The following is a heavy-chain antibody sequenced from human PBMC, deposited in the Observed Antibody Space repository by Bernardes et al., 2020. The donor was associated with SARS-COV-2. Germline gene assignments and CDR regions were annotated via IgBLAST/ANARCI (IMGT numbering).Heavy chain of an antibody. CDR2: IDPSGLI. CDR1: GLSLSIYA. Sequence: GGSLRLSCAASGLSLSIYAIHWVRQAPGKGLEWVSFIDPSGLITYIDSVKGRFTISNDNARNSVFLQMNSLRVDDTAAYYCATHLGYGFDYLGQGTAVTVSS. J-gene: IGHJ4*02. V-gene: IGHV3-21*06. CDR3: ATHLGYGFDY. D-gene: IGHD4-17*01.